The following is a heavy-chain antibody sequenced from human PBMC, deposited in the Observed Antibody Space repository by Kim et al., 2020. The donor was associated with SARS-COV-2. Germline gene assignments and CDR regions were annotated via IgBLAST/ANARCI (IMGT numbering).Heavy chain of an antibody. CDR3: ARDLGQQWLVRDGCMDV. Sequence: GGSLRLSCAASGFTFSSYSMNWVRQAPGKGLEWVSSISSSSSYIYYADSVKGRFTISRDNAKNSLYLQMNSLRAEDTAVYYCARDLGQQWLVRDGCMDVWGQGTTVTVSS. CDR2: ISSSSSYI. V-gene: IGHV3-21*01. J-gene: IGHJ6*02. CDR1: GFTFSSYS. D-gene: IGHD6-19*01.